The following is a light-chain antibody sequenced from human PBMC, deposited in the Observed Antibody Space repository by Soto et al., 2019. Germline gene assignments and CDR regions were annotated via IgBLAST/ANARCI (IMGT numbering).Light chain of an antibody. CDR3: SSYTINSSLYV. V-gene: IGLV2-14*03. CDR1: SSDVGTYSY. CDR2: DVT. J-gene: IGLJ1*01. Sequence: QSVLTQPASVSGSPGQSITISCTGTSSDVGTYSYVSWYQQHPGKAPKLIIYDVTNRPSGVSNRFSASKSGNTASLTISGLQAEDEADYYCSSYTINSSLYVFGTGTKLTVL.